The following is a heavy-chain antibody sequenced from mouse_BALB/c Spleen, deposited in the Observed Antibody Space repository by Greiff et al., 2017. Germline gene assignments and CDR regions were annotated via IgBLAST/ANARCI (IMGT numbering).Heavy chain of an antibody. CDR1: GFTFSSYA. Sequence: EVQVVESGGGLVKPGGSLKLSCAASGFTFSSYAMSWVRQTPEKRLEWVASISSGGSTYYPDSVKGRFTISRDNARNILYLQMSSLRSEDTAMYYCAREGYGPPWFAYWGQGTLVTVSA. V-gene: IGHV5-6-5*01. J-gene: IGHJ3*01. CDR2: ISSGGST. D-gene: IGHD2-10*02. CDR3: AREGYGPPWFAY.